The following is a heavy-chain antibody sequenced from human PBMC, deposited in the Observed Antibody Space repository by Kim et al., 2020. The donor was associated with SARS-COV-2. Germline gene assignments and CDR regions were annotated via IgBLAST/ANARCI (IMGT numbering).Heavy chain of an antibody. V-gene: IGHV1-46*01. CDR1: GYTFTSYY. CDR3: ARALAGPVLDY. Sequence: ASVKVSCKASGYTFTSYYIHWVRQAPGQGLEWMELINPNADSTSNAQKFQGRVTMTRDTSTSTVYMELSSLRSEDTAVYYCARALAGPVLDYWGQGTLVTVSS. CDR2: INPNADST. D-gene: IGHD6-19*01. J-gene: IGHJ4*02.